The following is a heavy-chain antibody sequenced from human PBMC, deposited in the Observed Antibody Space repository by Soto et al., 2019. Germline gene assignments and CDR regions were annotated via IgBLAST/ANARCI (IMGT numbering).Heavy chain of an antibody. D-gene: IGHD3-22*01. CDR3: ARDGGGIVYGMDV. Sequence: VASVKVSCKASGGTFSSYAISWVRQAPGQGLEWMGGIIPIFGTANYAQKFQGRVTITADESTSTAYMELSSLRSEDTAVYYCARDGGGIVYGMDVWGQGTTVTVSS. CDR1: GGTFSSYA. CDR2: IIPIFGTA. V-gene: IGHV1-69*13. J-gene: IGHJ6*02.